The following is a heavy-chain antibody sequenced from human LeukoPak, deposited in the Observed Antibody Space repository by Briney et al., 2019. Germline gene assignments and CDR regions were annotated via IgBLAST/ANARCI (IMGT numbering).Heavy chain of an antibody. CDR3: ARDRDYSNTERGFDY. V-gene: IGHV1-2*02. J-gene: IGHJ4*02. D-gene: IGHD4-11*01. CDR2: INPNSAET. Sequence: VASVKASCKTSGYTFTDYYIHWVRQAPGQGLEWMGWINPNSAETNSAQKFQGRVTMTGDTSISTAYMDLRRMTSDDTAVYYCARDRDYSNTERGFDYWGQGTLVTVSS. CDR1: GYTFTDYY.